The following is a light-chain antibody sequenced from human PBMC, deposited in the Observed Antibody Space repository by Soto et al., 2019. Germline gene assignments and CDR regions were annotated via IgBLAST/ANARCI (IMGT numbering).Light chain of an antibody. Sequence: QSALTQPASVSGSPGQSITISCTGTSSDVGGYNYVSWYQLHPGKAPKLMIYDVSNRPSGVSNRFSGSKSGNTASLTISGVQAEDEADYYCSSYTSSSTYVVFGGGTKLTVL. CDR1: SSDVGGYNY. CDR3: SSYTSSSTYVV. J-gene: IGLJ2*01. V-gene: IGLV2-14*01. CDR2: DVS.